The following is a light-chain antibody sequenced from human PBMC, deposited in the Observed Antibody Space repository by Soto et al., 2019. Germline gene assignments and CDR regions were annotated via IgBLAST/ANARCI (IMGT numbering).Light chain of an antibody. Sequence: QSALTQPASVSGSPGQSISISCTGTSSDVGAYDFVSWYQQHPDKAQKLLIYEISNRPSGVSDRFSGSKSVNTATLTISGLQAEDEADYYCSSHTTSNTRVFGTGTKVTVL. CDR3: SSHTTSNTRV. CDR2: EIS. V-gene: IGLV2-14*03. J-gene: IGLJ1*01. CDR1: SSDVGAYDF.